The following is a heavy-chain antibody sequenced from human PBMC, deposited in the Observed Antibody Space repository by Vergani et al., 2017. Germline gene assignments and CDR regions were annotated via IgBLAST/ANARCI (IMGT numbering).Heavy chain of an antibody. CDR1: GFTFDAYA. J-gene: IGHJ2*01. D-gene: IGHD3-10*01. V-gene: IGHV3-43D*04. CDR3: AKPTMVRRFITNWYYDL. Sequence: EVQLVESGGVVVQPGGSLRLSCAASGFTFDAYAMHWVRQATGKGLEWVSLISWDGGSTYYADSVKGRFTISRDNSKNSLYLQMNSLRAEDTALYYCAKPTMVRRFITNWYYDLWGRGTLVTVSS. CDR2: ISWDGGST.